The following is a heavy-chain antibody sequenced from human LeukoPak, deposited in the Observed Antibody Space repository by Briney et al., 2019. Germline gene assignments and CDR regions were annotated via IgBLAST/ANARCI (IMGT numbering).Heavy chain of an antibody. CDR2: IVVGSGNT. CDR3: AADDQQLIL. D-gene: IGHD3-16*01. J-gene: IGHJ4*02. CDR1: GFMFSSSA. Sequence: AASVKVSCKASGFMFSSSAMQWVRQARGQRLEWIGWIVVGSGNTNYAQKFQERVTITRDMSTNTAYMELSSLRSEDTAVYYCAADDQQLILWGQGTLVTDPS. V-gene: IGHV1-58*02.